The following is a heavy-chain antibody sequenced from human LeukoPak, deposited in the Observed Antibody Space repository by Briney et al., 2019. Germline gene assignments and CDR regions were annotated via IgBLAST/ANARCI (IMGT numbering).Heavy chain of an antibody. V-gene: IGHV1-2*02. CDR2: INPNSGGT. J-gene: IGHJ6*03. Sequence: ASVKVSCKASGYTFTGYYMLWVRQATGQGLEWMGWINPNSGGTNYAQKFQGRVTMTRDTSISTAYMELSRLRSDDTAVYYCARDAQTRYYYYMDVWGKGTTVTISS. D-gene: IGHD4-23*01. CDR1: GYTFTGYY. CDR3: ARDAQTRYYYYMDV.